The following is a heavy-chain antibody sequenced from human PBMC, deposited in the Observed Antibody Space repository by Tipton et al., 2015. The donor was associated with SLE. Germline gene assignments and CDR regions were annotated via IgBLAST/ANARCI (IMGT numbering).Heavy chain of an antibody. J-gene: IGHJ4*02. V-gene: IGHV3-23*01. CDR1: GFTFSSYA. CDR3: AKSRYSSSWYFDY. Sequence: RLSCAASGFTFSSYAMSWVRQAPGKGLEWVSAISGSGGSTYYADSVKGRFTISRDNSKNTLYLQMNSLRAEDTAVYYCAKSRYSSSWYFDYWGQGTLVTVSS. CDR2: ISGSGGST. D-gene: IGHD6-13*01.